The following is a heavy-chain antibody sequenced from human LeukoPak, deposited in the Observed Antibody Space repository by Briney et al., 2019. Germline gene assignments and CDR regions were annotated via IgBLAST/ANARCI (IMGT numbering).Heavy chain of an antibody. J-gene: IGHJ4*02. CDR2: ISDTGATT. Sequence: TGGSLRLSCSASGFSFSSYGMHWVRQAPGKGLEWVSAISDTGATTYDADSVKGRFTISRDNSRSTLYLQMNSLRAEDTALYYCAKDTSIGRYCTNGVCSPFDYWGQGTLVTVSS. D-gene: IGHD2-8*01. CDR3: AKDTSIGRYCTNGVCSPFDY. V-gene: IGHV3-23*01. CDR1: GFSFSSYG.